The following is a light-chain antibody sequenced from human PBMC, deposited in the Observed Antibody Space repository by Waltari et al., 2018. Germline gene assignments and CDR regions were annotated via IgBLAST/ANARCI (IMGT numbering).Light chain of an antibody. CDR2: TAS. CDR3: QQLNSYPLT. Sequence: DIQLTQSPSFLSASVGDRVTITCRASQDISSYLSWYQQKPGKAPNLLIYTASTLQSGVPSRFSGSRSGTEFTLTISSLQPEDFATYCCQQLNSYPLTFGQGTRLDIK. V-gene: IGKV1-9*01. CDR1: QDISSY. J-gene: IGKJ5*01.